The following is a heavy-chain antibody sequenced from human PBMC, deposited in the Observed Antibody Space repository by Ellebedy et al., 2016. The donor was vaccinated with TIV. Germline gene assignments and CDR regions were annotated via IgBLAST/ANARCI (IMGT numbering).Heavy chain of an antibody. V-gene: IGHV4-34*01. CDR3: ACTRAGLYSYGRRFDY. D-gene: IGHD5-18*01. CDR2: VNPRGIA. Sequence: SQTLSLTCGVYGASFSGYYWSWIRQPPGEGLELIGEVNPRGIANYKPSLKSRVTISIDTSKNQFSLKLSSVTAADTAVYYCACTRAGLYSYGRRFDYWGQGTLVTVSS. CDR1: GASFSGYY. J-gene: IGHJ4*02.